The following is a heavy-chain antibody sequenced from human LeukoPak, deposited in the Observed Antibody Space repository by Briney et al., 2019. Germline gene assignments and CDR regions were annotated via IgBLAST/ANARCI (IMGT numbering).Heavy chain of an antibody. CDR1: GFIVSSRH. V-gene: IGHV3-66*01. J-gene: IGHJ1*01. CDR3: ATVSSSWLGYFQH. CDR2: IYSGGRT. Sequence: GGSLRLSCAASGFIVSSRHMSWVRQAPGKGLEWVSVIYSGGRTFDADSVKGRFTISRDNVKNTVFLQMNSLRVEDTAVYYCATVSSSWLGYFQHWGQGTLVTVSS. D-gene: IGHD6-13*01.